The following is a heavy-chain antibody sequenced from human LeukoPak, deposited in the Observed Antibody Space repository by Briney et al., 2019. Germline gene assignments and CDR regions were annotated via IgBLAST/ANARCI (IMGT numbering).Heavy chain of an antibody. D-gene: IGHD3-3*01. CDR3: ASGGFDY. CDR1: GYTFTGYY. V-gene: IGHV1-2*02. CDR2: ISPNSDDT. J-gene: IGHJ4*02. Sequence: ASVKFSCKASGYTFTGYYLHWVRRAPGPGLEWMGWISPNSDDTNSAQKFRGRVNMTRDTSISTAYMELSRLRSDDTAMYYCASGGFDYWGQGTLVTVSS.